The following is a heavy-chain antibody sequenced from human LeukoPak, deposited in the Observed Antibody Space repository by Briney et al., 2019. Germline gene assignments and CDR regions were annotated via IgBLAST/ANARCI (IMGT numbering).Heavy chain of an antibody. CDR3: ARDKLVYGDNENGKFDY. Sequence: ASVKVSCKTSGYIFTSYGISWVRQAPGQGLEWMGWISPYNGNTNYGQKFQGRVTMTTDTFTSTAYMELRSLRSDDTALYFCARDKLVYGDNENGKFDYWGQGTLVTVSS. V-gene: IGHV1-18*01. D-gene: IGHD4-17*01. J-gene: IGHJ4*02. CDR1: GYIFTSYG. CDR2: ISPYNGNT.